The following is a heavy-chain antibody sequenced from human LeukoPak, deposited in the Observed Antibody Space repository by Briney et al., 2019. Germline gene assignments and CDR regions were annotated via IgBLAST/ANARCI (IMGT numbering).Heavy chain of an antibody. Sequence: ASVKVSCKASGYTFTSYGISWVRQAPGQGLEWMGWISAYNGNTNYAQKLQGRGTMTTDTSTSTDYMELRSLRSDDTAVYYCARVRYDSSGYYCYDYWGQGTLVTVSS. V-gene: IGHV1-18*01. CDR1: GYTFTSYG. CDR2: ISAYNGNT. D-gene: IGHD3-22*01. J-gene: IGHJ4*02. CDR3: ARVRYDSSGYYCYDY.